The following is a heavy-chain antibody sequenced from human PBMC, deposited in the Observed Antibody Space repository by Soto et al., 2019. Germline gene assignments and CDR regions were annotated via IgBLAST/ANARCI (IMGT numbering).Heavy chain of an antibody. CDR3: SKDQGSSWYEIDY. Sequence: GGSLRLSCAASGFTFSSYGMHWVRQAPGKGLEWVAVITCDGSNKYYADSVKGRFTISRDNSKNTLYMQMNSLRAEDTAVYYFSKDQGSSWYEIDYLGKXTLGTVSS. J-gene: IGHJ4*02. CDR2: ITCDGSNK. V-gene: IGHV3-30*18. D-gene: IGHD6-13*01. CDR1: GFTFSSYG.